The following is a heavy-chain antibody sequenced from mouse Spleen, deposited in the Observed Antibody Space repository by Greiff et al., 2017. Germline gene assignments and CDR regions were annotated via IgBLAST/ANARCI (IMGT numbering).Heavy chain of an antibody. V-gene: IGHV5-9-4*01. Sequence: EVMLVESGGGLVKPGGSLKLSCAASGFTFSSYAMSWVRQSPEKRLEWVAEISSGGSYTYYPDTVTGRFTISRDNAKNTLYLEMSSLRSEDTAMYYCASGATATAMDYWGQGTSVTVSS. CDR1: GFTFSSYA. CDR2: ISSGGSYT. CDR3: ASGATATAMDY. J-gene: IGHJ4*01. D-gene: IGHD1-2*01.